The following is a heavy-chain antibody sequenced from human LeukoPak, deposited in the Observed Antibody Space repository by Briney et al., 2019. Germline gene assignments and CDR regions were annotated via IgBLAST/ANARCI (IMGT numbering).Heavy chain of an antibody. CDR1: GASFTGYY. CDR2: MNQRGSM. V-gene: IGHV4-34*01. Sequence: SETLSLTCDVYGASFTGYYWSWIRQSPGKGLEWIGEMNQRGSMNYNPSLKSRVTISVDRSKNQFSLKLSSVTAADTAVYYCARDLRYCSGGSCYDNWFDPWGQGTLVTVSS. CDR3: ARDLRYCSGGSCYDNWFDP. J-gene: IGHJ5*02. D-gene: IGHD2-15*01.